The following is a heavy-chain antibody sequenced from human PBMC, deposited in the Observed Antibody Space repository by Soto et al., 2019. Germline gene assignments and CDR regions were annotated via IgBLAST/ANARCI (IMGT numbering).Heavy chain of an antibody. CDR2: IIPIFGTA. Sequence: QVQLVQSGAEVKKPGSSVKVSCKASGGTFSSYAISWVRQAPGQGLEWMGGIIPIFGTANYAQKFQGRVTITADESTSTAYRELSSLRSEDTAVYYCARALSGGAYYGMDVWGQGTTVTVSS. V-gene: IGHV1-69*01. J-gene: IGHJ6*02. CDR1: GGTFSSYA. CDR3: ARALSGGAYYGMDV. D-gene: IGHD3-10*01.